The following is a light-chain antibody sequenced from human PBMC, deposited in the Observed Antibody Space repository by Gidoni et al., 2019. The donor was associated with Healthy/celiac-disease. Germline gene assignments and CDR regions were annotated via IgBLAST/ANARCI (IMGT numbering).Light chain of an antibody. J-gene: IGKJ1*01. CDR1: QSISSY. CDR3: QQRYSTLAWT. Sequence: DIQMTQSPSSPSASVGDSVTITCRASQSISSYLNWYQQKPGKAPKLLIYAASSLQSGVPSRFSGSGSGTDFTLTISSLQPEDFATYYCQQRYSTLAWTFGQGTKVEIK. CDR2: AAS. V-gene: IGKV1-39*01.